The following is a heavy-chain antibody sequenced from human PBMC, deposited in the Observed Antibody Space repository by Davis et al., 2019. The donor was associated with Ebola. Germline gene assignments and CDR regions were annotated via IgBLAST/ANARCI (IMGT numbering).Heavy chain of an antibody. D-gene: IGHD2-15*01. V-gene: IGHV3-48*01. CDR3: ARDPVAQNGVLDY. CDR2: ISSSSSTI. CDR1: GFTFSSYS. Sequence: PGGSLRLSCAASGFTFSSYSMNWVRQAPGKGLEWVSYISSSSSTIYYADSVKGRFTISRDNSKNTLYLQMNSLRAEDTAVYYCARDPVAQNGVLDYWGQGTLVTVSS. J-gene: IGHJ4*02.